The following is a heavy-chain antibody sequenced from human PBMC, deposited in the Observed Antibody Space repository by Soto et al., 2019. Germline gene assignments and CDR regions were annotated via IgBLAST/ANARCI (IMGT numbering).Heavy chain of an antibody. CDR2: IYYSGST. CDR3: ARDGSGYSDALDI. CDR1: GGSISSYY. V-gene: IGHV4-59*01. D-gene: IGHD3-22*01. J-gene: IGHJ3*02. Sequence: PSETLSLTCTVSGGSISSYYWSWIRQPPGKGLEWIGYIYYSGSTNYNPSLKSRVTISADTSKNQFSLKLSSLTAADTAVYYCARDGSGYSDALDIWGQGTLVTVSS.